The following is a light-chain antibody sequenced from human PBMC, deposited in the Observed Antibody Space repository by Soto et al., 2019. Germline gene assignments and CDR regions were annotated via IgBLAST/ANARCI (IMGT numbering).Light chain of an antibody. J-gene: IGKJ3*01. CDR2: KAS. CDR1: QNIYSW. Sequence: DVQMTQSPSTLSASVGDRVTITCRASQNIYSWLAWYQQKPGKAPKLLIYKASSLESGVPSRFSGSGSGTEFTRTISSLQPDEFATYYCQQSLFTFGSGTKVDRK. V-gene: IGKV1-5*03. CDR3: QQSLFT.